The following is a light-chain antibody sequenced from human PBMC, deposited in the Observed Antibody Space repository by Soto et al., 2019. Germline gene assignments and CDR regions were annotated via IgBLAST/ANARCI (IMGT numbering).Light chain of an antibody. CDR3: QQYNKWPLT. V-gene: IGKV3-15*01. CDR2: GAS. CDR1: QSVSID. J-gene: IGKJ1*01. Sequence: EIVMTQSPDTLSVSPGERATLSCRASQSVSIDVAWXXXXXXXXXXXXXXGASTRATGVPPTFSGSASGTEFTLTISSLQSEDFTVYYCQQYNKWPLTFGQGTKV.